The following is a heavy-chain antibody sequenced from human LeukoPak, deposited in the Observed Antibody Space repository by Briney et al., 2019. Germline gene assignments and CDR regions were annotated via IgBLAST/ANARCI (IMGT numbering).Heavy chain of an antibody. D-gene: IGHD3-22*01. Sequence: GGSLRLSCAASGFTFSSYSMNWVRQAPGKGLEWVAFIRYDGSNKYYADSVKGRFTISRDNSKNTLYLQMNSLRAEDTAVYYCAKDTPRDSSGRIPDYWGQGTLVTVSS. CDR1: GFTFSSYS. CDR2: IRYDGSNK. J-gene: IGHJ4*02. CDR3: AKDTPRDSSGRIPDY. V-gene: IGHV3-30*02.